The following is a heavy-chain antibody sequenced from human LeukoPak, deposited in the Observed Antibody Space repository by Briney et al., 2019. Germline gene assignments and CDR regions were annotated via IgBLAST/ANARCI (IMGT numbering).Heavy chain of an antibody. J-gene: IGHJ4*02. CDR3: ARDYYDSSGYYRSVDY. D-gene: IGHD3-22*01. CDR1: GYTFTGYY. CDR2: INPNSGGT. Sequence: ASVKVSCKASGYTFTGYYMHWVRQAPGQGLEWMGWINPNSGGTNYAQKFQGRVTMTRDTSISTAYMELSRLRSDDTAVYYCARDYYDSSGYYRSVDYWGQGTLVTVSS. V-gene: IGHV1-2*02.